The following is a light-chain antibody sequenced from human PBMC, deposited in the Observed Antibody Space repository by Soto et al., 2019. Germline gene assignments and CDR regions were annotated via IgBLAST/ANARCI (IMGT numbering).Light chain of an antibody. Sequence: EIVLTQSPATLSLSPGERATLSCRASQRISGYLAWYQQKPGQAPRLLIYGASTRATGIPDRFSGSGSGTDFTLTISRLEPEDFALYHCQQYGSASITFGQGTRLEIK. CDR2: GAS. CDR3: QQYGSASIT. J-gene: IGKJ5*01. CDR1: QRISGY. V-gene: IGKV3-20*01.